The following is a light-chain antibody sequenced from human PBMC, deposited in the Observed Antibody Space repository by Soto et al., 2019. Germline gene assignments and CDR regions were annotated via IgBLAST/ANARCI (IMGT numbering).Light chain of an antibody. J-gene: IGLJ2*01. CDR3: VLSMGIGLVV. Sequence: QAVVTQEPSVSVSPGGTVTLTCGLSSGSVSTTNYPSWYQQTPGQAPRTLIHSTNTRSSGVPDSFSCSILGNKAALTITGDQADDEADYYGVLSMGIGLVVFGGGTKLTVL. CDR1: SGSVSTTNY. CDR2: STN. V-gene: IGLV8-61*02.